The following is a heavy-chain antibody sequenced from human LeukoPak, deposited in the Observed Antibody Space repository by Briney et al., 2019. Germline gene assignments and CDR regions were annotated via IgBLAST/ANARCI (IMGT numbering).Heavy chain of an antibody. CDR3: ARDRWMGATDIDY. J-gene: IGHJ4*02. CDR2: ISSSSSTI. D-gene: IGHD1-26*01. CDR1: GFTFSSYS. Sequence: SGGSLRLSCAASGFTFSSYSMNWVRQAPGKGLEWVSYISSSSSTIYYADSVKRPFTISRDNAKNSLYLQMNSLRAEDTAVYYCARDRWMGATDIDYWGQGTLVTVSS. V-gene: IGHV3-48*01.